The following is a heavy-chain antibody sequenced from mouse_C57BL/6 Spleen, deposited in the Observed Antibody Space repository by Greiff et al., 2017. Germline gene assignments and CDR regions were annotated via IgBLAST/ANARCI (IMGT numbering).Heavy chain of an antibody. D-gene: IGHD1-1*01. CDR1: GFNIKDDY. Sequence: VQLKQSGAELVRPGASVKLSCTASGFNIKDDYMHWVKQRPEQGLEWIGWIDPENGDTEYASKFQGKATITADTSSNTAYLQLSSLTSEDTAVYYCTTYATVVAPDYWGQGTTLTVSS. CDR3: TTYATVVAPDY. J-gene: IGHJ2*01. V-gene: IGHV14-4*01. CDR2: IDPENGDT.